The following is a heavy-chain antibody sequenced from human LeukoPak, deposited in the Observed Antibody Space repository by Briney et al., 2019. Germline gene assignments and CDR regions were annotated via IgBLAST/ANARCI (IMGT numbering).Heavy chain of an antibody. D-gene: IGHD2-2*01. Sequence: GGSLRLSCAASGFTISSNHMSWVRQAPGKGLEWVSVIYSGGSTYYADSVKGRFTISRDNSKNTLYLQMNSLRAEDTAVYYCARASRSRIEPAARESFDYWGQGTLVTVSS. CDR2: IYSGGST. V-gene: IGHV3-66*01. CDR1: GFTISSNH. CDR3: ARASRSRIEPAARESFDY. J-gene: IGHJ4*02.